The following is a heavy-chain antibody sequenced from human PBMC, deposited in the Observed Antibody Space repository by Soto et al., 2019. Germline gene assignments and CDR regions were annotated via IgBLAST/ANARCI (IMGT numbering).Heavy chain of an antibody. J-gene: IGHJ4*02. CDR3: ARYRRMHYDFWSGSSQPFDY. D-gene: IGHD3-3*01. CDR1: GGSISSYY. V-gene: IGHV4-59*01. Sequence: SETLSLTCTVSGGSISSYYWSWIRQPPGKGLEWIGYIYYSGSTNYNPSPKSRVTISVDTSKNQFSLKLSSVTAADTAVYYCARYRRMHYDFWSGSSQPFDYWGQGTLVTVS. CDR2: IYYSGST.